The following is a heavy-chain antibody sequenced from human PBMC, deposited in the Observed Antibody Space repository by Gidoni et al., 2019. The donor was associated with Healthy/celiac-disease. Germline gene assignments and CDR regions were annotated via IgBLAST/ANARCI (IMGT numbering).Heavy chain of an antibody. CDR1: GFTFSSHA. J-gene: IGHJ4*02. CDR3: AKVLRIAVAGTFFDY. CDR2: ISGSGGST. Sequence: EVQLLESGGGLVQPGGSLSPSCAASGFTFSSHAMSWVRQAPGKGMEWVSAISGSGGSTSYAESVKGRFTISRDNSKNTLYLQMNSLRAEDTAVYYCAKVLRIAVAGTFFDYWGQGTLVTVSS. V-gene: IGHV3-23*01. D-gene: IGHD6-19*01.